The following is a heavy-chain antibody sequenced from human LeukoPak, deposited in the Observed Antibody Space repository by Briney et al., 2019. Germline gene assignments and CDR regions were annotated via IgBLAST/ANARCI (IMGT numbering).Heavy chain of an antibody. Sequence: PSETLSLTCTVSGGSISSGGYYWSWIRQHPGKGLEWIGYIYYSGSTYYNPSLKSRVTISVDTSKNQFSLKLNSVTAADTAVYYCAGREGRDGYHFDYWGQGTLVTVSS. D-gene: IGHD5-24*01. CDR1: GGSISSGGYY. CDR2: IYYSGST. J-gene: IGHJ4*02. V-gene: IGHV4-31*03. CDR3: AGREGRDGYHFDY.